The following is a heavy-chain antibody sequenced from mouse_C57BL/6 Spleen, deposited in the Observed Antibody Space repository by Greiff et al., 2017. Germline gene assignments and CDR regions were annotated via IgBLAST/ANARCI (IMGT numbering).Heavy chain of an antibody. V-gene: IGHV2-2*01. J-gene: IGHJ2*01. CDR3: ARCYDGGYRYFDY. CDR2: IWSGGST. CDR1: GFSLTSYG. D-gene: IGHD2-3*01. Sequence: QVQLKESGPGLVQPSQSLSITCTVSGFSLTSYGVHWVRQSPGKGLEWLGVIWSGGSTDYNAAFISRLSISKVNSKSQVFFKMNSLQADDTAIYYCARCYDGGYRYFDYWGQGTTLAVSS.